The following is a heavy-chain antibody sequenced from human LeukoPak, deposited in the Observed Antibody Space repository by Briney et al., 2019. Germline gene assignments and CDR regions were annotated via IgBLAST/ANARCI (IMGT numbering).Heavy chain of an antibody. CDR3: ARDYDWAFDL. CDR1: GFTLGQHV. J-gene: IGHJ4*02. D-gene: IGHD3-9*01. CDR2: INHNGETI. V-gene: IGHV3-48*02. Sequence: GGSLGLSCAASGFTLGQHVFSWVRQAPGKGLEWVSYINHNGETIFYPDFLKGRFTISRDNARNSLYLQMNSLRDDDTAIYYCARDYDWAFDLWGQGTLVTVSS.